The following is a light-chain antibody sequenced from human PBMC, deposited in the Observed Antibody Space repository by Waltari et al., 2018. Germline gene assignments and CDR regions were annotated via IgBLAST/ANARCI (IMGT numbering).Light chain of an antibody. CDR3: QQCNTYPLT. CDR2: KAS. CDR1: QNINIW. Sequence: DIQMTQSPSTLSASVGDRVTITCRASQNINIWLAWYQHKPVQAPKLLIYKASNLQSGAPSTFSGSGSGTEFTLTISSLQPDDFATYYCQQCNTYPLTFGGGTKVEMK. J-gene: IGKJ4*01. V-gene: IGKV1-5*03.